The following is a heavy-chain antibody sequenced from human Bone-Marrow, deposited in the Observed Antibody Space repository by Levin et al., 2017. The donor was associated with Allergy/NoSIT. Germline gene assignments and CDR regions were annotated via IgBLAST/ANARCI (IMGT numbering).Heavy chain of an antibody. J-gene: IGHJ4*02. Sequence: WASVKVSCQASGGTFNSYSISWVRQAPGQGLEWMGGFISAFGTTNYAQKFQGRVTITADAMELSGLTFEDTAVYFCATGGHKTTANAFAYWGLGTLVTVSS. D-gene: IGHD1-14*01. CDR2: FISAFGTT. V-gene: IGHV1-69*13. CDR1: GGTFNSYS. CDR3: ATGGHKTTANAFAY.